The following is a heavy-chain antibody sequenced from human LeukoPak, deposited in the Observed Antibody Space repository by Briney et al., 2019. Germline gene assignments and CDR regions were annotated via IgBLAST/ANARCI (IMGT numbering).Heavy chain of an antibody. J-gene: IGHJ6*02. CDR1: GFTFDDYA. CDR3: AKEGITMVRGVEVPYYGMDV. D-gene: IGHD3-10*01. CDR2: ISWNSGSI. Sequence: GGSLRLSCAASGFTFDDYAMHWVRQAPGRGLEWVSGISWNSGSIGYADSVKGRFTISRDNAKNSLYLQMNSLRAEDTALYYCAKEGITMVRGVEVPYYGMDVWGQGTTVTVSS. V-gene: IGHV3-9*01.